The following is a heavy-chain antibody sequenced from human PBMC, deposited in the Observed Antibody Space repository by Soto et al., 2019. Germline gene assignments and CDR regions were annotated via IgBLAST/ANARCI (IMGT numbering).Heavy chain of an antibody. Sequence: QVQLVQSGAEVKKPGSSVKGSCKASGGTFSSYAISWVRQAPGQGLEWMGGIIPIFGTANYAQKFQGRVTITADESTSTAYMELSSLRSEDTAVYYCARGQRYNWNYLPFGMDVWGQGTTLTVSS. J-gene: IGHJ6*02. CDR1: GGTFSSYA. D-gene: IGHD1-7*01. CDR2: IIPIFGTA. V-gene: IGHV1-69*12. CDR3: ARGQRYNWNYLPFGMDV.